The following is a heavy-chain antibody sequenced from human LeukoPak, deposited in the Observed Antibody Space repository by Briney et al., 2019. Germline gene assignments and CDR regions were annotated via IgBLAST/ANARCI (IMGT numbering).Heavy chain of an antibody. Sequence: SVKVSCNASGGTFSSYAISWVRQAPGQGLEWMGGIIPIFGTANYAQKFQGRVTITTDESTSTAYMELSSLRSEDTAVYYCTIAVGFWSGYYNAFDIWGQGTMVTVSS. CDR3: TIAVGFWSGYYNAFDI. J-gene: IGHJ3*02. CDR1: GGTFSSYA. V-gene: IGHV1-69*05. D-gene: IGHD3-3*01. CDR2: IIPIFGTA.